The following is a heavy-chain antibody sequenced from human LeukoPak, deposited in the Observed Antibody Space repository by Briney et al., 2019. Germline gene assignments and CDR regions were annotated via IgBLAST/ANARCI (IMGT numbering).Heavy chain of an antibody. J-gene: IGHJ4*02. CDR3: ARLGSSGYRGYDQSRIFDY. V-gene: IGHV4-59*08. CDR1: GGSISSYY. CDR2: IYYSGST. Sequence: SETLSLTCTVSGGSISSYYWSWIRQPPGKGLEWIGYIYYSGSTNYNPSLKSRVTISVDTSKNQFPLKLSSVTAADTAVYYCARLGSSGYRGYDQSRIFDYWGEGTQVTVSS. D-gene: IGHD5-12*01.